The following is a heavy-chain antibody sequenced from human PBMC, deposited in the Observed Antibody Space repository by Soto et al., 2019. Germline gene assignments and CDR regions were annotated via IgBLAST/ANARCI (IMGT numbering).Heavy chain of an antibody. D-gene: IGHD3-22*01. CDR3: ARETSTYYYDSSTYGMDV. J-gene: IGHJ6*02. CDR2: IWYDGSNK. Sequence: PGGSLRLSCAASGFTFSSYGMHWVRQAPGKGLEWVAVIWYDGSNKYYADSVKGRFTISRDNSKNTPYLQMNSLRAEDTAVYYCARETSTYYYDSSTYGMDVWGQGTTVTVSS. V-gene: IGHV3-33*01. CDR1: GFTFSSYG.